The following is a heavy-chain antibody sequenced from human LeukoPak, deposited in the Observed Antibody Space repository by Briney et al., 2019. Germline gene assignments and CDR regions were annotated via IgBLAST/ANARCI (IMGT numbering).Heavy chain of an antibody. CDR2: IYPGDSDT. Sequence: GESLKISCKGSGFTFTTSWIGWVRQLPGKGLEWMGIIYPGDSDTRYSPSFQGQVTISGDKSIDTAYLQWTGLKASDTAMYYCARQLTTLKGFDIWGQGTMVIVSS. CDR3: ARQLTTLKGFDI. V-gene: IGHV5-51*01. CDR1: GFTFTTSW. D-gene: IGHD4-11*01. J-gene: IGHJ3*02.